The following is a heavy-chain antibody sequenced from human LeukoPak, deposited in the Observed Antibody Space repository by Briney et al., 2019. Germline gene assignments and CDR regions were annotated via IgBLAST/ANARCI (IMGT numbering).Heavy chain of an antibody. V-gene: IGHV3-33*01. CDR1: AFTFSSYA. CDR3: ARVSVPAAMGSWFDP. J-gene: IGHJ5*02. Sequence: GGSLRLSCAASAFTFSSYAMHWVRQAPGKGLEWVAVIWYDGSNKYYADSVKGRFTISRDNAKNSLYLQMNSLRAEDTAVYYCARVSVPAAMGSWFDPWGQGTLVTVSS. CDR2: IWYDGSNK. D-gene: IGHD2-2*01.